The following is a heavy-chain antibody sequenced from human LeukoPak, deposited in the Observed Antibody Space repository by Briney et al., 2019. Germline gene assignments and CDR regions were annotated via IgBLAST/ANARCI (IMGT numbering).Heavy chain of an antibody. V-gene: IGHV1-2*02. J-gene: IGHJ4*02. CDR3: ARGLEYSSSSGLGGGY. CDR1: EYTFTGYY. D-gene: IGHD6-6*01. Sequence: GASVNASCTASEYTFTGYYMHWVRQSPGLGLEWRGWINPNSGGTNYAQKFQGRVTMTRDTSISTAYMELSRLRSDDTAVYYCARGLEYSSSSGLGGGYWGQGTLVTVSS. CDR2: INPNSGGT.